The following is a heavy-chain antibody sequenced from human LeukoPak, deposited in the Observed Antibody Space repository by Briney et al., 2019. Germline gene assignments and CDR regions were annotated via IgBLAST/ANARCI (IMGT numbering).Heavy chain of an antibody. V-gene: IGHV4-39*01. D-gene: IGHD4-23*01. CDR2: IYYSGST. Sequence: SETLSLTXTVSGGSIGSSSYYWGWIRQPPGKGLEWIGSIYYSGSTYYNPSLKSRVTISVDTSKNQFSLKLSSVTAADTAVYYCGSTVVSRIDYWGQGTLVTVSS. CDR3: GSTVVSRIDY. CDR1: GGSIGSSSYY. J-gene: IGHJ4*02.